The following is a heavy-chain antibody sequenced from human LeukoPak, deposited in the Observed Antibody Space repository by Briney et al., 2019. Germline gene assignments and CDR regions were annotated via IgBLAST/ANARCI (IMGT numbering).Heavy chain of an antibody. Sequence: GGSLRLSCAASGFTVSDNSMSWVRQAPGKGLEWVSFIYSGTTHYSDSVKGRFTISRDNSKNTLYLQMNSLRAEDTAVYYCARRAGAYSHPYDYWGQGTLVTVSS. V-gene: IGHV3-53*01. CDR1: GFTVSDNS. CDR2: IYSGTT. CDR3: ARRAGAYSHPYDY. D-gene: IGHD4/OR15-4a*01. J-gene: IGHJ4*02.